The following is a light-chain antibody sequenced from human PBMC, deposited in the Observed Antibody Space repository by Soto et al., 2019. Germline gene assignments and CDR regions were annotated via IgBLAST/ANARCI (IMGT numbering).Light chain of an antibody. CDR2: LGS. J-gene: IGKJ2*01. CDR3: MHAVQAPLT. CDR1: QSLLHYNGYNY. Sequence: DIVMTQSPVSLPVTPGEPASISCRSSQSLLHYNGYNYLDWYLQKPGQSPQLLIYLGSNRASGVPDRFSGSGSGTEFTLQINRVEAEDVGVYYCMHAVQAPLTFGQGTKLEIK. V-gene: IGKV2-28*01.